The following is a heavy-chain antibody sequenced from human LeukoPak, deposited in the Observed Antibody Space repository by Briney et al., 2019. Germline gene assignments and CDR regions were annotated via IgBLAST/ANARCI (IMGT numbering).Heavy chain of an antibody. CDR3: TTARGYCSGGSCYSGYYFDY. V-gene: IGHV3-15*01. Sequence: GGSLRLSCAASGFTFSNAWMSRVRQAPGKGLEWVGRIKSKTDGGTTDYAARVKGRFTISRDDSKNTLYLQMNSLKTEDTAVYYCTTARGYCSGGSCYSGYYFDYWGQGTLVTVSS. J-gene: IGHJ4*02. D-gene: IGHD2-15*01. CDR1: GFTFSNAW. CDR2: IKSKTDGGTT.